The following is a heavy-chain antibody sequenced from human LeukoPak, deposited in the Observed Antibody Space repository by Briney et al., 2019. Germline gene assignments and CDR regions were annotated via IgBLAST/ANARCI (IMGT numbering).Heavy chain of an antibody. CDR3: AKGGSGWSYYYYYYMDV. CDR2: IRYDGSNK. V-gene: IGHV3-30*02. CDR1: GFTFSSYG. D-gene: IGHD6-19*01. J-gene: IGHJ6*03. Sequence: GGSLRLSCAASGFTFSSYGMHWVRQAPGKGLEWVAFIRYDGSNKYYADSVKGRFTISRDNSKNTLYLQMNSLRAEDTAVYYCAKGGSGWSYYYYYYMDVWGKGTTVTVSS.